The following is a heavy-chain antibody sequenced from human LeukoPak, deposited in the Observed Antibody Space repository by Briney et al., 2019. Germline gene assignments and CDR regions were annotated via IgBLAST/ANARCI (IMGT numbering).Heavy chain of an antibody. V-gene: IGHV3-33*01. CDR3: ASRGCSGGSCYSGDY. D-gene: IGHD2-15*01. Sequence: GRSLRLSCAASGFTFSSYGMHWVRQAPGKGLEWVAVIWYDESNKYYADSVRGRFTISRDNSKNTLYLQMNSLRAEDTAVYYCASRGCSGGSCYSGDYWGQGTLVTVSS. CDR2: IWYDESNK. CDR1: GFTFSSYG. J-gene: IGHJ4*02.